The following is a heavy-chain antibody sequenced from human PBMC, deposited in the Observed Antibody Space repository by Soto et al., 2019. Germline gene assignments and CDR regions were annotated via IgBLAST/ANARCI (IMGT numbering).Heavy chain of an antibody. V-gene: IGHV3-30-3*01. CDR1: GFTFSSYA. CDR3: ARDSNVVVPAATPNWFDP. J-gene: IGHJ5*02. D-gene: IGHD2-2*02. CDR2: ISYDGSNK. Sequence: QVQLVESGGGVVQPGRSLRLSCAASGFTFSSYAMHWVRQAPGKGLEWVAVISYDGSNKYYADSVKGRFTISRDNSKNTLYLQMNSLRAEDTAVYYCARDSNVVVPAATPNWFDPWGQGTLVTVSS.